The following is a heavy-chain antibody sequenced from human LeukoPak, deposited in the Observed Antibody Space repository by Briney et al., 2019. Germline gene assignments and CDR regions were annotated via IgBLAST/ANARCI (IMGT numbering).Heavy chain of an antibody. CDR3: AREPGGSGIAAAIQNY. CDR1: GFTVSSNY. D-gene: IGHD6-13*01. CDR2: IYSGGST. J-gene: IGHJ4*02. V-gene: IGHV3-66*01. Sequence: GGSLRLSCAASGFTVSSNYMSWVRQAPGKGLEWVSVIYSGGSTYYADSVKGRFTISRDNSKNTLYLQMNSLRAEDTAVYYCAREPGGSGIAAAIQNYWGQGALVTVSS.